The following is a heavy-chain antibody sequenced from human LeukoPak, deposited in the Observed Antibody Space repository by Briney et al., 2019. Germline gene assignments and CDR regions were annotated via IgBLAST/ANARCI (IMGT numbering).Heavy chain of an antibody. CDR2: IYLGVST. Sequence: PSGTLSLTCTISGDSLGTYYWTWIRQPPGKGLEWIGYIYLGVSTNYNPSLKSRVTLSVDTSKSQFSLRLTSLTAADTATYYCARWALKGYYADVWGTGTTVIASS. D-gene: IGHD2-2*01. J-gene: IGHJ6*04. CDR1: GDSLGTYY. V-gene: IGHV4-4*09. CDR3: ARWALKGYYADV.